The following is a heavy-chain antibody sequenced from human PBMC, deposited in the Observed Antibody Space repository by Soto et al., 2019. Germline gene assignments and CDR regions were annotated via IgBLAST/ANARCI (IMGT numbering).Heavy chain of an antibody. CDR1: CGSISSVGYS. Sequence: PSETLSLTCAVSCGSISSVGYSWSWIRQPPGKCLEWIGYIYQIGIXXYNPSLKXXVTISVDWSNXQFALXLISVTSADTAVYYCARDSRLSRYDSSGYSQFWF. J-gene: IGHJ5*01. CDR3: ARDSRLSRYDSSGYSQFWF. V-gene: IGHV4-30-2*01. D-gene: IGHD3-22*01. CDR2: IYQIGIX.